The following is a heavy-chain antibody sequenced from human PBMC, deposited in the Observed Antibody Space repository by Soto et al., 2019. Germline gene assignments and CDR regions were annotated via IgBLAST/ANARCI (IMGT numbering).Heavy chain of an antibody. V-gene: IGHV3-23*01. D-gene: IGHD6-19*01. Sequence: EVQLLESGGGLVQPGGSLRLSCAASGFTFSSYAMSWVRQAPGKGLEWVSAISGSGGSTYYADSVKGRFTISRDNSKNTLYLQMNSLSAEDTAVYYCAKDRAVAGTFDYWGQGTLVTVSS. CDR1: GFTFSSYA. CDR3: AKDRAVAGTFDY. J-gene: IGHJ4*02. CDR2: ISGSGGST.